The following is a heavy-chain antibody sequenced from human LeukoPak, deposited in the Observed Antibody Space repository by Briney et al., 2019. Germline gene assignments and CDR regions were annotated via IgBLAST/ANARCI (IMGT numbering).Heavy chain of an antibody. D-gene: IGHD3-3*01. J-gene: IGHJ5*02. Sequence: RASVKVSCKASGGTFSSYAISWVRQAPGQGLEWMGGIIPIFGTANYAQKFQGRVTITADESTSTAYMELSSLRSEDTAVYYCARDRGPYDFWSGYYLNWFDPWGQGTLVTVSS. CDR1: GGTFSSYA. CDR3: ARDRGPYDFWSGYYLNWFDP. CDR2: IIPIFGTA. V-gene: IGHV1-69*13.